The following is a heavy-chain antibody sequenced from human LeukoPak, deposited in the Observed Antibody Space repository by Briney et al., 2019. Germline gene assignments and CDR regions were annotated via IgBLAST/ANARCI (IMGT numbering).Heavy chain of an antibody. CDR2: IGTGGSPI. J-gene: IGHJ4*02. V-gene: IGHV3-48*03. CDR1: GFIFNTYE. CDR3: ASGLVIDY. D-gene: IGHD3/OR15-3a*01. Sequence: GGSLRLSCTTSGFIFNTYEFNWVRRAPGRGLEWVSHIGTGGSPIYYADSVKGRFTISRDDARQSLYLQMDSLRVEDAAVYYCASGLVIDYWGQGTLVTVSS.